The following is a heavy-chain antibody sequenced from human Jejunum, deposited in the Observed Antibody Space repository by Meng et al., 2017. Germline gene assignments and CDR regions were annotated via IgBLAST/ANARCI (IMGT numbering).Heavy chain of an antibody. Sequence: ASVKVSCKASGYTFSSYSMHWVRQAPGQGLEWMGRINPSGASTRYAPNYQGRVTMTWDTSTSTVYMELNSLKSEDTAVYYCVRANKVDYWGQGTRVTGSS. CDR1: GYTFSSYS. V-gene: IGHV1-46*01. CDR2: INPSGAST. CDR3: VRANKVDY. J-gene: IGHJ4*02. D-gene: IGHD2/OR15-2a*01.